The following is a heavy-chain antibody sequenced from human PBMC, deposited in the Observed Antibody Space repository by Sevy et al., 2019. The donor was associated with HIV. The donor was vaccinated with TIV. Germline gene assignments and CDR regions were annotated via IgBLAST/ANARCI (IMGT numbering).Heavy chain of an antibody. V-gene: IGHV3-23*01. J-gene: IGHJ3*02. Sequence: GGSLRLSCAASAFTFSSHAESWVRQAPGKGLEWVSAISGNGENTHYADSVRGRFTISRDNFKNTLYLHMSTLRAEDTALYYCARDGRGISAFDIWGQGTMVTVSS. CDR3: ARDGRGISAFDI. D-gene: IGHD3-3*02. CDR1: AFTFSSHA. CDR2: ISGNGENT.